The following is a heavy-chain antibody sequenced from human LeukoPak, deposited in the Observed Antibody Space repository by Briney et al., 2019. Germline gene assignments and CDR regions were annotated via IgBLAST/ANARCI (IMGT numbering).Heavy chain of an antibody. V-gene: IGHV4-39*07. D-gene: IGHD3-16*02. Sequence: SETLSLTCTVSGGSISSSSYYWGCIRQPPGKGLECIGSIYYSGSTYYNPSLKSRVTISVDTSKNQFSLKLSSVTAADTAVYYCARDRGLRLGELSFLWGQGTLVTVSS. CDR1: GGSISSSSYY. J-gene: IGHJ4*02. CDR2: IYYSGST. CDR3: ARDRGLRLGELSFL.